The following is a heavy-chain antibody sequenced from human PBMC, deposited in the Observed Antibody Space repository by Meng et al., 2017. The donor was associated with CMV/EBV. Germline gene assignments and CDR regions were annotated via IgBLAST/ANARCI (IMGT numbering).Heavy chain of an antibody. Sequence: GSLKISCAASGFTFSSYAMHWVRQAPGKGLEYVSAISSNGGSTYYADSVKGRFTISRDNSKNTPYLQMGSLRAEDMAVYYCASGLYSSPAYYYYGMDVWGQGTTVTVSS. CDR3: ASGLYSSPAYYYYGMDV. CDR1: GFTFSSYA. J-gene: IGHJ6*02. CDR2: ISSNGGST. D-gene: IGHD6-13*01. V-gene: IGHV3-64*02.